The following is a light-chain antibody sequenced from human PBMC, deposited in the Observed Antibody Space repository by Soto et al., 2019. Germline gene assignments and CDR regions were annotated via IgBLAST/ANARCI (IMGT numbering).Light chain of an antibody. V-gene: IGLV1-44*01. CDR2: SYD. CDR1: SSNLGDNT. J-gene: IGLJ1*01. CDR3: AAWDASLDGYV. Sequence: QSVLTQLPSASGTPGQRVTISCSTSSSNLGDNTVNWYQHVPGTAPKLLIYSYDQRPSGVPDRFSGSKSGTSASLAISGLQSEDEADYYCAAWDASLDGYVFGTGTKLTVL.